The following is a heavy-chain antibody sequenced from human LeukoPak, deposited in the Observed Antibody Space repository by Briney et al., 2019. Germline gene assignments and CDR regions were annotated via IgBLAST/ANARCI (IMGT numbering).Heavy chain of an antibody. CDR1: GFTFNNYA. CDR2: SSASEDSP. D-gene: IGHD3-10*01. V-gene: IGHV3-23*01. CDR3: AKGVYGSGSYREYFEQ. J-gene: IGHJ1*01. Sequence: GGSLRLSCTASGFTFNNYAMSWVRQAPGKGLEWVSASSASEDSPYYADSVKGRFTISRDNSKNTLDLQMNSLRVEDTAVYYCAKGVYGSGSYREYFEQWGQGTLVTVSS.